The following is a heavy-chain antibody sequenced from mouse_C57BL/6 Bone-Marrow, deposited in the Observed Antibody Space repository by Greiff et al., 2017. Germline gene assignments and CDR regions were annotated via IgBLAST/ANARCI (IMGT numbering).Heavy chain of an antibody. CDR3: ARYKTAQAYYAMDY. D-gene: IGHD3-2*02. CDR1: GYTFTSYW. CDR2: IDPSDSYT. Sequence: QVQLQQPGAELVMPGASVKLSCKASGYTFTSYWMHWVKQRPGQGLEWIGEIDPSDSYTNYNQKFKGKSTLTVDKSSSTAYMQLSSLTSEDSAVXYCARYKTAQAYYAMDYWGQGTSVTVSS. V-gene: IGHV1-69*01. J-gene: IGHJ4*01.